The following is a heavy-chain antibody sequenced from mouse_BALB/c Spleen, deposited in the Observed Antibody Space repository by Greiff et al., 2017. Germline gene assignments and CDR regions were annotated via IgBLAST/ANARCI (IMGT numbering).Heavy chain of an antibody. V-gene: IGHV5-6-5*01. CDR1: GFTFSSYA. Sequence: EVQLVESGGGLVKPGGSLKLSCAASGFTFSSYAMSWVRQTPEKRLEWVASISSGGSTYYPDSVKGRFTISRDNARNILYLQMSSLRSEDTAMYYCADYYGSRFDVWGAGTTVTVSS. CDR2: ISSGGST. CDR3: ADYYGSRFDV. J-gene: IGHJ1*01. D-gene: IGHD1-1*01.